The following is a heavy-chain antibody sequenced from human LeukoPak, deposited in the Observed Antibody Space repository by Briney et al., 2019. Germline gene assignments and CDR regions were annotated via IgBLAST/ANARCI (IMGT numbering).Heavy chain of an antibody. Sequence: SETLSLTCAVYGGSFSDSYWGWIRQPPGKGLEWVGEINHSGSTNYNPSLKSRVTISVDTSKNQFSLKLSSVTAADTAVYYCARGSGSYYYWGQGTLVTVSS. J-gene: IGHJ4*02. CDR1: GGSFSDSY. CDR3: ARGSGSYYY. CDR2: INHSGST. D-gene: IGHD1-26*01. V-gene: IGHV4-34*01.